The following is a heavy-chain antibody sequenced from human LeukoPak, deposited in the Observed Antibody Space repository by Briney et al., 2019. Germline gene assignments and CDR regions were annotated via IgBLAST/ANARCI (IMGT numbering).Heavy chain of an antibody. Sequence: GGSLRLSCAASGFTFSAYAMSWVRQAPGKGLEWVSAISGSGNSRYYADSVKGRFTISRDNSKNTLYLQMNSLRAEDTAVYYCAKATKAIVVDNYFDSWGQGTLVTVSS. V-gene: IGHV3-23*01. CDR2: ISGSGNSR. D-gene: IGHD3-22*01. J-gene: IGHJ4*02. CDR3: AKATKAIVVDNYFDS. CDR1: GFTFSAYA.